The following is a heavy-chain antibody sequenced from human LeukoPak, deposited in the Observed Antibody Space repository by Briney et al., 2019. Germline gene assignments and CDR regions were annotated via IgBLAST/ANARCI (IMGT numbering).Heavy chain of an antibody. CDR1: GFTFSSYG. Sequence: GGSLRLSCAASGFTFSSYGMHWVRQAPGKGLEWVAVIWYDGSNKFYADSVKGRCTISRDNSKNTLYLQMNSLRVEDTAVYYCARRNAMDVWGQGTTVIVFS. CDR2: IWYDGSNK. V-gene: IGHV3-33*01. J-gene: IGHJ6*02. CDR3: ARRNAMDV.